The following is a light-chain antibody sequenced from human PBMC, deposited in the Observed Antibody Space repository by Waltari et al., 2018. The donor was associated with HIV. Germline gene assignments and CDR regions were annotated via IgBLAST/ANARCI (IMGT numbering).Light chain of an antibody. V-gene: IGLV2-23*01. CDR1: GRDVGCYNL. Sequence: QSALTQPASVSGSPGQSRTMSCTGTGRDVGCYNLVPWHHQYPGKAPKLIIYEGSKRPSWISNRFSGSQSGNTASLTISGLQAEDEADYYCCSYAVSSTSVIFGGGTKLTVL. CDR3: CSYAVSSTSVI. CDR2: EGS. J-gene: IGLJ2*01.